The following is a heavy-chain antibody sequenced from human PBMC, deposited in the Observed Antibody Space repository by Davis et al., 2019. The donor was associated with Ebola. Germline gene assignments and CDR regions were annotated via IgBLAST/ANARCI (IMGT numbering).Heavy chain of an antibody. CDR3: ARERKGYGDAGCDY. J-gene: IGHJ4*02. Sequence: PGGSLRLSCTVSGDSISSHYWTWVRQPPGTGLEWVAYIGPSGSTNYSPSLKSRLTMSVDTSKHQISLHLTSVTAADTAVYYCARERKGYGDAGCDYWGQGTLVTVSS. CDR1: GDSISSHY. CDR2: IGPSGST. D-gene: IGHD6-13*01. V-gene: IGHV4-59*11.